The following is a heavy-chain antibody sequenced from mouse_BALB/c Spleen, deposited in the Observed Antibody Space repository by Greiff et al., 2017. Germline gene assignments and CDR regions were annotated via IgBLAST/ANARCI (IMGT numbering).Heavy chain of an antibody. CDR2: ISDGGSYT. D-gene: IGHD1-1*02. V-gene: IGHV5-4*02. J-gene: IGHJ4*01. CDR3: ARDREGGYGYAMDY. Sequence: EVKLMESGGGLVKPGGSLKLSCAASGFTFSDYYMYWVRQTPEKRLEWVATISDGGSYTYYPDSVKGRFTISRDNAKNNLYLQMSSLKSEDTAMYYCARDREGGYGYAMDYWGQGTSVTVSS. CDR1: GFTFSDYY.